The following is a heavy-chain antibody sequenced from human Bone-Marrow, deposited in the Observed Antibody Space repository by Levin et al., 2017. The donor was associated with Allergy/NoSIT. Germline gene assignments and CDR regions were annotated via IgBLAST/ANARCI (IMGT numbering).Heavy chain of an antibody. J-gene: IGHJ4*02. V-gene: IGHV3-43D*04. CDR2: ISWDGGST. D-gene: IGHD4-17*01. CDR3: AKGLYTRDYSLDY. CDR1: GFTFDDYA. Sequence: GESLKISCAASGFTFDDYAMHWVRQAPGKGLEWVSLISWDGGSTYYADSVKGRFTISRDNSKNSLYLQMNSLRAEDTALYYCAKGLYTRDYSLDYWGQGTLVTVSS.